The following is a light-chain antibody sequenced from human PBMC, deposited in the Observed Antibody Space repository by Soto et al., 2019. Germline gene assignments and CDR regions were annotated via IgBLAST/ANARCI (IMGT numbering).Light chain of an antibody. Sequence: QSVLTQPPSVSGAPGQRVTISCTGSSSNIGATYHVHWYQQLPGTAPKLLIYGISNRPSGVPDRFSGSKSGTSASLAITGLQAEDEADYYCQSYDSSLSGSVFGGGTKLTVL. CDR2: GIS. V-gene: IGLV1-40*01. CDR3: QSYDSSLSGSV. CDR1: SSNIGATYH. J-gene: IGLJ3*02.